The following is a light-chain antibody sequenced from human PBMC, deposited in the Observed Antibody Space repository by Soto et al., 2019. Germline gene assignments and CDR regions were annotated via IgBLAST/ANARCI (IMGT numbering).Light chain of an antibody. CDR1: QNVANNY. V-gene: IGKV3-20*01. CDR3: EQYGSTPLT. CDR2: DAS. Sequence: EIVLTQSPGTLSLSPGERATLSCRASQNVANNYLAWYQQKPGQAPRFLIYDASSRATGIPDRFSGSGSGTDFTLTISRLEPEAFAVYYCEQYGSTPLTFGGGTKVEIK. J-gene: IGKJ4*01.